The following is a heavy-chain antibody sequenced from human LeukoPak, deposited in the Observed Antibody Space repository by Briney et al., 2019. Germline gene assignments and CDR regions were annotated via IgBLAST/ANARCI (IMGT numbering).Heavy chain of an antibody. D-gene: IGHD3-16*01. V-gene: IGHV3-7*03. CDR1: GSTFNNYA. Sequence: PGGSLRLSCAASGSTFNNYALSWVRQAPGKGLEWVASINHNGNVNYYVDSVKGRFTISRDNAKNSLYLQMSNLRAEDTAVYFCARGGGLDVWGQGATVTVSS. J-gene: IGHJ6*02. CDR3: ARGGGLDV. CDR2: INHNGNVN.